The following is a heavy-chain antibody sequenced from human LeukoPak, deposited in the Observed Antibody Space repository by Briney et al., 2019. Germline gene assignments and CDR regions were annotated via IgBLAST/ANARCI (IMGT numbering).Heavy chain of an antibody. Sequence: GSLRLSCAASGFTFSSYAMSWIRQPPGKGLEWIGEINHSGSTNYNPSLKSRVTISVDTSKNQFSLKLSSVTAADTAVYYCARSPYGGPLHYWGQGTLVTVSS. D-gene: IGHD4-17*01. J-gene: IGHJ4*02. CDR2: INHSGST. V-gene: IGHV4-34*01. CDR1: GFTFSSYA. CDR3: ARSPYGGPLHY.